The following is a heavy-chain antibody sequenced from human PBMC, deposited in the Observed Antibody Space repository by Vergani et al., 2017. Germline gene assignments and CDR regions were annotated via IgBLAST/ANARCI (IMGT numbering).Heavy chain of an antibody. CDR3: AREKRVVIATAVDY. CDR1: GFTFSSYG. J-gene: IGHJ4*02. V-gene: IGHV3-33*01. D-gene: IGHD2-21*01. CDR2: IWYDGNNK. Sequence: QVQLVESGGGVVQPGRSLRLSCAASGFTFSSYGMHWVRQAPGKGLEWVAVIWYDGNNKYYADSVKGRFTISRDNSKNTLYLQMNSLRAEDTAVYYCAREKRVVIATAVDYWGQGTLVIVSS.